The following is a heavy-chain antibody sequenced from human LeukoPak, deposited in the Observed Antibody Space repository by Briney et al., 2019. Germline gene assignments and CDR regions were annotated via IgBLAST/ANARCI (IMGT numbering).Heavy chain of an antibody. CDR1: GYTFISYD. CDR2: MNPNSGNT. CDR3: ARGYCSGGSCYYRVNWFDP. V-gene: IGHV1-8*01. J-gene: IGHJ5*02. D-gene: IGHD2-15*01. Sequence: ASVKVSCKASGYTFISYDINWVRQATGQGLEWMGWMNPNSGNTGYAQKFQGRVTMTRNTSISTAYMELSSLRSKDTAVYYCARGYCSGGSCYYRVNWFDPWGQGTLVTVSS.